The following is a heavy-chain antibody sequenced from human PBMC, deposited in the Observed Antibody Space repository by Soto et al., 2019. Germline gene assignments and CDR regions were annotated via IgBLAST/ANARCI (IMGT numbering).Heavy chain of an antibody. Sequence: GGSLRLSCAASGFTFSSYSMNWVRQAPGKGLEWVSSISSSSSYIYYADSVKGRFTISRDNAKNSLYLQMNSLRAEDTAVYYCARADIITMVHDAFDIWGQGTMVTVSS. CDR3: ARADIITMVHDAFDI. D-gene: IGHD3-10*01. CDR2: ISSSSSYI. CDR1: GFTFSSYS. V-gene: IGHV3-21*01. J-gene: IGHJ3*02.